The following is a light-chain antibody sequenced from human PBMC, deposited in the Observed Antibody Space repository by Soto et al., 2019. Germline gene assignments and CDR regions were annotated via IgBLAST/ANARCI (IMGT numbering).Light chain of an antibody. V-gene: IGKV1-5*03. CDR1: QSISIW. CDR3: QQYNNYSWT. Sequence: DIQMTQSPSTLSASVGDRVAITCRASQSISIWLAWSQQKPGKAPKVLIYKASSLESGVPSRFSGSGSGTEFTLTISILQPDDFATYYCQQYNNYSWTFGQGTKLEIK. CDR2: KAS. J-gene: IGKJ1*01.